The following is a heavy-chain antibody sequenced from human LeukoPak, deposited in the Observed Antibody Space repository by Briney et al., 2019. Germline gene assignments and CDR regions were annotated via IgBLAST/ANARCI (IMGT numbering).Heavy chain of an antibody. V-gene: IGHV3-74*01. Sequence: GGSLRLSCAASGFTFDDDGMSWVRQGPEKGQVWVSRISSDGTNANYADSVKGRFTISRDNAKNTLYLQMNSLRAEDTAVYYCVLLSLTPGWGQGTLVTVSA. CDR1: GFTFDDDG. J-gene: IGHJ4*02. CDR3: VLLSLTPG. D-gene: IGHD3-10*01. CDR2: ISSDGTNA.